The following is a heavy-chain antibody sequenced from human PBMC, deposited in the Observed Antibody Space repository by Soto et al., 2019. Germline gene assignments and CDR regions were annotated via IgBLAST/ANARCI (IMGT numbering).Heavy chain of an antibody. Sequence: QVQLQESGPGLVKPSQTLSLTCTVSGGSISSGGYYWSWIRQHPGKGLEWIGYIYYSGSTYYNPSLKSRVTISVDTSKNQFSLKLSSVPAADTDVYYCAREGGIVGATAADYWGQGTLVTVSS. V-gene: IGHV4-31*03. CDR2: IYYSGST. J-gene: IGHJ4*02. D-gene: IGHD1-26*01. CDR3: AREGGIVGATAADY. CDR1: GGSISSGGYY.